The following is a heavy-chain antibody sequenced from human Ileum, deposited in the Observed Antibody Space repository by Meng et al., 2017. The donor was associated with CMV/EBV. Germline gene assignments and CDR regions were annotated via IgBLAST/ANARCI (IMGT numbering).Heavy chain of an antibody. CDR3: ATVVVAASDY. CDR2: ISSGGSTK. Sequence: GESLKISCAASVFSFSSYAMSWARQAPGKGLDWVSHISSGGSTKYYADSVKGRFTISRDNAKNSLYLQMNSLRAEDTAVYYCATVVVAASDYWGQGTLVASSS. D-gene: IGHD2-15*01. J-gene: IGHJ4*02. CDR1: VFSFSSYA. V-gene: IGHV3-48*03.